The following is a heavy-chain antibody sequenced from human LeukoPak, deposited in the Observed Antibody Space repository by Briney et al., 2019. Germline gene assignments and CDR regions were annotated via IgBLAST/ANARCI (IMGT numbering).Heavy chain of an antibody. Sequence: PGGSLRLSCAASGFTFSSYAMNWVRQAPGKGLEWVSYISSSSSTIYYADSVKGRFTISRDNAKNSLYLQMNSLRAEVTAVYYCARPGSLIGGWFFDYWGQGTLVTVSS. J-gene: IGHJ4*02. CDR3: ARPGSLIGGWFFDY. V-gene: IGHV3-48*04. CDR2: ISSSSSTI. CDR1: GFTFSSYA. D-gene: IGHD6-19*01.